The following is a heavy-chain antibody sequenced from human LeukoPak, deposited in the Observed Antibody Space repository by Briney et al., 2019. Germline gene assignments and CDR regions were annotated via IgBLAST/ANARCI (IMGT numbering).Heavy chain of an antibody. CDR1: GLTFSHAW. Sequence: GGSLRLSCTISGLTFSHAWVNWVRQAPGKGLEWVGRIKSGGTTVYAAAVKGRFTMSRDDSVKRLYLQMKSLNMEDTAVYYCIWLSDYYYRMDVWGQGTTVTVSS. V-gene: IGHV3-15*07. CDR2: IKSGGTT. J-gene: IGHJ6*02. D-gene: IGHD3-10*01. CDR3: IWLSDYYYRMDV.